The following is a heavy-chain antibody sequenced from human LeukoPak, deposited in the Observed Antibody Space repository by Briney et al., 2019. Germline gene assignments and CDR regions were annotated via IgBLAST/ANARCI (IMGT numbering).Heavy chain of an antibody. D-gene: IGHD6-6*01. CDR3: ARGLGSSSTNNNWFDP. Sequence: TLSLTCTVSGGFISSGGYYWTWIRPLPGRGLEWIGYIYNSGNTYYHPSLKSRVSISGDTSKNQFSLKLSSLTAADTAVYFCARGLGSSSTNNNWFDPWGQGTLVTVSS. V-gene: IGHV4-31*03. J-gene: IGHJ5*02. CDR2: IYNSGNT. CDR1: GGFISSGGYY.